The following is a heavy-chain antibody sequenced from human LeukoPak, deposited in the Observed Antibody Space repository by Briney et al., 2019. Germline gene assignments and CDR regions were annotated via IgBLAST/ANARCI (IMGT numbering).Heavy chain of an antibody. Sequence: GGSLRLSCAASGFTFSGSAMHWVRQASGKGLGWVGRIRSKAISYATAYAASVKGRFTISRDDSKNTAYLQMNSLKTEDTAVYYCTRHPHDYGGHSDAFDIWGQGTMVTVSS. CDR1: GFTFSGSA. V-gene: IGHV3-73*01. J-gene: IGHJ3*02. CDR3: TRHPHDYGGHSDAFDI. CDR2: IRSKAISYAT. D-gene: IGHD4-23*01.